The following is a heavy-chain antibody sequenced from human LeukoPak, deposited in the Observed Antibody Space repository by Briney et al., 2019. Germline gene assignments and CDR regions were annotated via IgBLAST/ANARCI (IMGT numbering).Heavy chain of an antibody. Sequence: GRSLRLSCAASGFTFSSYGMHWVRQAPGKGLEWVAVIWYGGSNKYYADSVKGRFTISRDNSKNTLYLQMNSLRAEDTAVYYCARIGSSSAHFDYWGQGTLVTVSS. CDR1: GFTFSSYG. CDR2: IWYGGSNK. D-gene: IGHD6-6*01. J-gene: IGHJ4*02. CDR3: ARIGSSSAHFDY. V-gene: IGHV3-33*08.